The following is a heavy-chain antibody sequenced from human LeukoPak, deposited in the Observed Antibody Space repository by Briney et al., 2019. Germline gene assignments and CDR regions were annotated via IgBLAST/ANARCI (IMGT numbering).Heavy chain of an antibody. D-gene: IGHD6-13*01. CDR1: GGTFSSYA. CDR3: ARSESGGIAAAGPLDY. V-gene: IGHV1-69*05. Sequence: SVKVSCKASGGTFSSYAISWVRQAPGQGREWMGRIIPIFGTANYAQKFQGRVTITTDESTSTAYMELSSLRSEDTAVYYCARSESGGIAAAGPLDYWGQGTLVTVSS. CDR2: IIPIFGTA. J-gene: IGHJ4*02.